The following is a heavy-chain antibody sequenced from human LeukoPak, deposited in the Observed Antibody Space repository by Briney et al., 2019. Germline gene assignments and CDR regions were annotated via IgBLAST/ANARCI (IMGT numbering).Heavy chain of an antibody. CDR3: ARGQGYSYGYSWFDP. CDR1: GGSISSYY. V-gene: IGHV4-59*01. J-gene: IGHJ5*02. D-gene: IGHD5-18*01. Sequence: SETLSLTCTVSGGSISSYYWSWIRQPPGKGLEWIGYIYYSGSTNYNPSLKSRVTISVDTSKNQSSLKLSSVTAADTAVYYCARGQGYSYGYSWFDPWGQGTLVTVSS. CDR2: IYYSGST.